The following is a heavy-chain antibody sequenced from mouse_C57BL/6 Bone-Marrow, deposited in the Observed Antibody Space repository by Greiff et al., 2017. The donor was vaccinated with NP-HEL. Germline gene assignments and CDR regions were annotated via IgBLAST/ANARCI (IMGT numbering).Heavy chain of an antibody. V-gene: IGHV1-54*01. CDR2: INPGSGGT. Sequence: QVQLQQSGAELVRPGTSVKVSCKASGYAFTNYLIEWVKQRPGQGLEWIGVINPGSGGTKYKEKFKGKATLTADKSSSTAYMQLSSLTSEDSAVYFCAREDLEGWYFDVWGTGTTVTVSS. CDR1: GYAFTNYL. CDR3: AREDLEGWYFDV. J-gene: IGHJ1*03.